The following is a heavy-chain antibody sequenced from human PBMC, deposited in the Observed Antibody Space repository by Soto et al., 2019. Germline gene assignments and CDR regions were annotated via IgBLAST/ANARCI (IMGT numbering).Heavy chain of an antibody. D-gene: IGHD1-26*01. J-gene: IGHJ4*02. Sequence: PSGTLSLTCTVSGGSMSTTEDYGGWIRQTPGKGLEYIGNIDYRGTASYNPSLASRVTISTDTSKNQFSLKLSSVTAADTAVYYCARTLWELAYYFDYWGQGTLVTVSS. CDR3: ARTLWELAYYFDY. CDR1: GGSMSTTEDY. CDR2: IDYRGTA. V-gene: IGHV4-39*07.